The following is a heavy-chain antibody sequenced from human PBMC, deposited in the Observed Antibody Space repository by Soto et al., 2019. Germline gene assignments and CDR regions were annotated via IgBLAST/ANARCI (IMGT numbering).Heavy chain of an antibody. CDR3: ARGLVGATTYYGMDV. D-gene: IGHD1-26*01. CDR1: GFTVSSNY. V-gene: IGHV3-53*01. Sequence: SLRLSCAASGFTVSSNYMSWVRQAPGKGLEWVSVIYSGGSTYYADSVKGRFTISRDNSKNTLYLQMNSLRAEDTAVYYCARGLVGATTYYGMDVWGQGATVTVSS. CDR2: IYSGGST. J-gene: IGHJ6*02.